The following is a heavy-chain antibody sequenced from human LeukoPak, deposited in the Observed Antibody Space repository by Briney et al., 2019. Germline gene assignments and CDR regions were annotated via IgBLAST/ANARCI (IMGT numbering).Heavy chain of an antibody. D-gene: IGHD3-22*01. CDR2: ISYDGSNK. CDR3: AKDLAYYDSSGYFAFDN. CDR1: GFTFSSYA. V-gene: IGHV3-30-3*01. J-gene: IGHJ3*02. Sequence: GGSLRLSCAASGFTFSSYAMHWVRQAPGKGLEWVAVISYDGSNKYYADSVKGRFTISRDNSKNTLYLQMNSLRAEDTAVYYCAKDLAYYDSSGYFAFDNWGQGTMVTVPS.